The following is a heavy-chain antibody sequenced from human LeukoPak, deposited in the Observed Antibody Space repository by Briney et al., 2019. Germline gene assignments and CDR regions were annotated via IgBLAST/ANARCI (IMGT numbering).Heavy chain of an antibody. CDR2: IKQDGSEK. V-gene: IGHV3-7*01. CDR1: GFTFSSYW. CDR3: ARSSAGSWYVWFDY. D-gene: IGHD6-13*01. Sequence: GGSLRLSCAASGFTFSSYWMSWVRQAPGKGLEWVANIKQDGSEKYYVDSVKGRFTSSRDNAKNSLYLQMNSLRAEDTAVYYCARSSAGSWYVWFDYWGQGTLVTVSS. J-gene: IGHJ4*02.